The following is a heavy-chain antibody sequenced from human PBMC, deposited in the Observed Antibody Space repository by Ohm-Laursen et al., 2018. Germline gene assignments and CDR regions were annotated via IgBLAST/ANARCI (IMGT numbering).Heavy chain of an antibody. V-gene: IGHV1-46*01. J-gene: IGHJ6*02. CDR2: INLRRGTP. CDR3: ARDPSPPPPAYISHDLFLARSDTRNGMDV. D-gene: IGHD3-3*01. Sequence: SAKASSEASGYTLTSYSMHWVRQAPAQGVEWMGVINLRRGTPNYAQHFQVRATVTRDTSTRTVYMELRSLRSEDTAVNYCARDPSPPPPAYISHDLFLARSDTRNGMDVWGQGTPVTVSS. CDR1: GYTLTSYS.